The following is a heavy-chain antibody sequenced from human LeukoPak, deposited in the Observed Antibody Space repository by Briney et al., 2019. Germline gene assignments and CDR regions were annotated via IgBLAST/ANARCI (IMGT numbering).Heavy chain of an antibody. Sequence: GGSLRLSCVASGFTFSSYTMNWVRQAPGKGLEWVAIIWYGGGDKYYVDSVKGRFTISRDDSKNTLYLQMNSLRAEDTAVYYCASRYCSSTSCYPDAFDIWGQGTMVTVSS. CDR3: ASRYCSSTSCYPDAFDI. CDR1: GFTFSSYT. J-gene: IGHJ3*02. D-gene: IGHD2-2*01. V-gene: IGHV3-30*04. CDR2: IWYGGGDK.